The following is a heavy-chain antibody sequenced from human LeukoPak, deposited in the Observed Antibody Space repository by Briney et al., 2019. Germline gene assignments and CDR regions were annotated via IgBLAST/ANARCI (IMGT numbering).Heavy chain of an antibody. CDR1: GFTVSSNY. CDR2: IYSGGST. V-gene: IGHV3-66*01. CDR3: ARDRLYYGSGNYYYYMDV. Sequence: GGSLRLSCAASGFTVSSNYMSWVRQAPGKGLEWVSVIYSGGSTYYADSVKGRFTISRDNSKNTLYLQMNSLRAEDTAVYYCARDRLYYGSGNYYYYMDVWGKGTTVTISS. J-gene: IGHJ6*03. D-gene: IGHD3-10*01.